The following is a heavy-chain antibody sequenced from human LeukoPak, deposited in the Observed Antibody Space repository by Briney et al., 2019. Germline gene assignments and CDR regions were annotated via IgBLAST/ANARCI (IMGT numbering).Heavy chain of an antibody. J-gene: IGHJ4*02. V-gene: IGHV3-66*01. CDR3: ASPYDSSGYPPFFDY. D-gene: IGHD3-22*01. CDR1: GSTVSSNY. CDR2: IYSGGST. Sequence: GGSLRLSCAASGSTVSSNYMSWVRQAPGKGLEWVSVIYSGGSTYYADSVKGRFTISRDNSKNTLYLQMNSLRAEDTAVYYCASPYDSSGYPPFFDYWGQGTLVTVSS.